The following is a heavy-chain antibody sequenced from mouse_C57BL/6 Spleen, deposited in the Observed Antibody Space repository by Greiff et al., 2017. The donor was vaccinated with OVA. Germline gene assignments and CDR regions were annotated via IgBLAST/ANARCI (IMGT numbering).Heavy chain of an antibody. CDR3: AREGTTEVASIDY. D-gene: IGHD1-1*01. CDR2: IYPGAGGT. V-gene: IGHV1-82*01. CDR1: GYAFSSSW. Sequence: QVQLKQSGPELVKPGASVKLSCKASGYAFSSSWMNWVKQRPGKGLEWIGRIYPGAGGTNYNGKFKGKATLTADKSTSTAYMQLSSLTSEDSAVYVCAREGTTEVASIDYWGQGTTLTVSS. J-gene: IGHJ2*01.